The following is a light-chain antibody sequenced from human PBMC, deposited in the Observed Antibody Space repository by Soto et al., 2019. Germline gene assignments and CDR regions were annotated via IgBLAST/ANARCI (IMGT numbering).Light chain of an antibody. CDR2: GAS. Sequence: DIVMTQSPAILSVSLGERATLSCRASQSISDNLAWYQQKSGQAPRLLIYGASTRATGVPARFSGSGSGTEFTLTISSLQSDDYANYYCQQYKSWPPLTFGGGTKVAMK. J-gene: IGKJ4*01. V-gene: IGKV3-15*01. CDR3: QQYKSWPPLT. CDR1: QSISDN.